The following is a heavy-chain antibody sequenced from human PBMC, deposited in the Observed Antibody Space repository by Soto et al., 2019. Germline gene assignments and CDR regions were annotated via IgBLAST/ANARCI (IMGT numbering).Heavy chain of an antibody. V-gene: IGHV4-34*01. CDR1: GGSFSGYY. J-gene: IGHJ6*03. D-gene: IGHD3-16*01. Sequence: SETLSLTCAVYGGSFSGYYWSWIRQPPGKGLEWIGEINHSGSTNYNPSLKSRVTISVDTSKNQFSLKLSSVTAADTAVYYCARGVHDYIWGSWGPYYYYMDVWGKGTTVTVSS. CDR2: INHSGST. CDR3: ARGVHDYIWGSWGPYYYYMDV.